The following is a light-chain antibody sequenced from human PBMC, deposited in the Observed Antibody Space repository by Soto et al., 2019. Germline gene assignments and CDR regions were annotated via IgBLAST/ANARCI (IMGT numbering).Light chain of an antibody. CDR2: KAS. CDR3: HQYNTYST. CDR1: QSISSW. Sequence: DIQISQSPSTLSASIGDRVTITCRASQSISSWLAWYQQRPGKAPKLLIYKASMLQSGVPSRFSGSGSGTEFTLTISSLQPDDIATYYCHQYNTYSTFGQGTKVDIK. J-gene: IGKJ1*01. V-gene: IGKV1-5*03.